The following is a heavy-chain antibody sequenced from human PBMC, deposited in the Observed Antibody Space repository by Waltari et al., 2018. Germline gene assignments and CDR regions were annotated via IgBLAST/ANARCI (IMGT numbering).Heavy chain of an antibody. Sequence: QVQLQESGPGLVKPSQTLSLTCTVSGGSLHSGSYYWSWIRPPAGKGLEWIGRIYTSGSTNYNPSLKSRVTISVDTSKNQFSLKLSSVTAADTAVYYCAIEPYDFWSGPHYYGMDVWGQGTTVTVSS. V-gene: IGHV4-61*02. CDR1: GGSLHSGSYY. D-gene: IGHD3-3*01. CDR3: AIEPYDFWSGPHYYGMDV. CDR2: IYTSGST. J-gene: IGHJ6*02.